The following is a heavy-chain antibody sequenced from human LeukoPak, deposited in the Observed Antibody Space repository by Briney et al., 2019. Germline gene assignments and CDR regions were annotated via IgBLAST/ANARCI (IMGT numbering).Heavy chain of an antibody. D-gene: IGHD3-22*01. Sequence: GGSLRLSCAASGFTFSSFGIHWVRQAPGMGLEWVAAISPDGNSDYYTDSVKGRFTVSRDNSKNMIYLQMNSLRGEDSAVYCCAKINNYDDYWGQGTLVTASS. V-gene: IGHV3-30*18. J-gene: IGHJ4*02. CDR1: GFTFSSFG. CDR3: AKINNYDDY. CDR2: ISPDGNSD.